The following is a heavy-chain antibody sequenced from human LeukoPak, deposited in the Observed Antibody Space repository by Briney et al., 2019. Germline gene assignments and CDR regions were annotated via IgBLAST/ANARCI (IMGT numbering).Heavy chain of an antibody. CDR1: GFTFSSYG. D-gene: IGHD3-16*01. CDR2: ISYDGSNN. CDR3: ARHWAGFDY. J-gene: IGHJ4*02. Sequence: GGSLRLSCAASGFTFSSYGMHWVRQAPGKGLEWVAVISYDGSNNYYADSVKGRFTISRDNSKNTLYLQMNSLRAEDTAVYYCARHWAGFDYWGQGTLVTVSS. V-gene: IGHV3-30*03.